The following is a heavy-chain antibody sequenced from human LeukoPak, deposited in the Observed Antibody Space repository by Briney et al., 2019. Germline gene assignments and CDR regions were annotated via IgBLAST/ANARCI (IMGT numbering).Heavy chain of an antibody. CDR1: GYTFTGYY. D-gene: IGHD5-12*01. V-gene: IGHV1-2*02. CDR2: INPNSGGT. J-gene: IGHJ5*02. CDR3: ARVEWLRLAQQLETNWFDP. Sequence: GASVKVSCKASGYTFTGYYMRWVRQAPGQGLEWMGWINPNSGGTNYAQKFQGRVTMTRDTSISTAYMELSRLRSDDTAVYYCARVEWLRLAQQLETNWFDPWGQGTLVTVSS.